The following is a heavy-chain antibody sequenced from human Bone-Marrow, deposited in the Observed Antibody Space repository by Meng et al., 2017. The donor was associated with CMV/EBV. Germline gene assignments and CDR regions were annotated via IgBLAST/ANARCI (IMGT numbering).Heavy chain of an antibody. V-gene: IGHV4-34*09. CDR2: INHSGST. D-gene: IGHD3-22*01. CDR1: GGSFSGYY. Sequence: SQTLSLTCAVYGGSFSGYYWSWIRQPPGKGLEWIGEINHSGSTNYNPSLKSRVTISVDTSKNQFSLKLSSVTAADTAVYYCARDRGSGYLYYFDYWGQGTLVTVSS. J-gene: IGHJ4*02. CDR3: ARDRGSGYLYYFDY.